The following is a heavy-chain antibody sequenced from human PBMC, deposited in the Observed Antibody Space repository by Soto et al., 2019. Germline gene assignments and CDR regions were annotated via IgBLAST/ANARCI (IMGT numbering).Heavy chain of an antibody. CDR1: GGSISSSSYY. Sequence: QLQLQESGPGLVKPSETLSLTCTVSGGSISSSSYYWGWIRQPPGKGLEWIGSIYYSGSTYYNPSLNSRVTITVDTSKHQCSLRLSSVTAADTAVYYCGVAVAGFDHWGQGTLVTVSS. V-gene: IGHV4-39*01. CDR3: GVAVAGFDH. D-gene: IGHD6-19*01. CDR2: IYYSGST. J-gene: IGHJ4*02.